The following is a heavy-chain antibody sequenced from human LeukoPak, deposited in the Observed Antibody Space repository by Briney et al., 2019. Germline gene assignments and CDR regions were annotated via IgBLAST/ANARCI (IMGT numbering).Heavy chain of an antibody. CDR2: IYYSGST. V-gene: IGHV4-59*01. Sequence: SETLSLTCTVSGGSISSYYWSWLRQPPGKGLEWIGYIYYSGSTNYNPSLKSRVTISVDTSKNQFSLKLSSVTAADTAVYYCARGQRSSGSYYYYYYYMDVWGKGTTVTVSS. J-gene: IGHJ6*03. CDR1: GGSISSYY. CDR3: ARGQRSSGSYYYYYYYMDV. D-gene: IGHD3-10*01.